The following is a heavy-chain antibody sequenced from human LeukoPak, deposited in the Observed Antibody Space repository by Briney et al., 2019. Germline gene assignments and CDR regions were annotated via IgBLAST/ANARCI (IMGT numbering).Heavy chain of an antibody. CDR2: IKRDGSEK. CDR3: AKHIYAVVSIQQ. CDR1: GFNFRAYW. J-gene: IGHJ1*01. D-gene: IGHD3-22*01. Sequence: PGGSLRLSCTTSGFNFRAYWMGWVRQAPGKGLEWVANIKRDGSEKYYVDSVKGRFTISRDDSTNTLYLEMSSLKTEDTAVYYCAKHIYAVVSIQQWGQSTLVTVSS. V-gene: IGHV3-7*03.